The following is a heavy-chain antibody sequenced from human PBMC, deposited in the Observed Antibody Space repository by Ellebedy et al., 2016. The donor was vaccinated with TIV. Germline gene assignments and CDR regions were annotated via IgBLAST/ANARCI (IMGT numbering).Heavy chain of an antibody. J-gene: IGHJ6*02. CDR2: IYSGGST. D-gene: IGHD2-15*01. V-gene: IGHV3-53*01. Sequence: GGSLRLSXAASGFTVSSNYMSWVRQAPGKGLEWVSVIYSGGSTYYADSVKGRFTISRDNSKNTLYLQMNSLRAEDTAVYYCARANRIYCSGGSCYGMDVWGQGTTVTVSS. CDR1: GFTVSSNY. CDR3: ARANRIYCSGGSCYGMDV.